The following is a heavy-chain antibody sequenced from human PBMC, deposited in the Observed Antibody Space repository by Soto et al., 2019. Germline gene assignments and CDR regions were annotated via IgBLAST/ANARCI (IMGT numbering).Heavy chain of an antibody. Sequence: EVQLVESGGGLVKPGGSLRLSCAASVFTFSSYSMNWVRQAPGKGLEWVSSISSSSSYIYYADSVKGRFTISRDNAKNSLYLQMNSLRAEDTAVYYCATYLTTVTTENTQFDYWGQGTLVTVSS. J-gene: IGHJ4*02. CDR3: ATYLTTVTTENTQFDY. CDR1: VFTFSSYS. V-gene: IGHV3-21*01. CDR2: ISSSSSYI. D-gene: IGHD4-4*01.